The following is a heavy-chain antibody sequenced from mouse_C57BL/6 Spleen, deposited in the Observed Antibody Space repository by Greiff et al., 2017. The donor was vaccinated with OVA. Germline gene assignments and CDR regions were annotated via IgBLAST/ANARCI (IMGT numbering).Heavy chain of an antibody. CDR3: ANYYGSSGFAY. D-gene: IGHD1-1*01. Sequence: VQLQQSGPELVKPGASVKISCKASGYAFSSSWMNWVKQRPGKGLEWIGRIYPGDGDTNYNGKFKGKATLTEDKSSSTAYMQLSSLTSEDSAVYFCANYYGSSGFAYWGQGTLVTVSA. V-gene: IGHV1-82*01. J-gene: IGHJ3*01. CDR1: GYAFSSSW. CDR2: IYPGDGDT.